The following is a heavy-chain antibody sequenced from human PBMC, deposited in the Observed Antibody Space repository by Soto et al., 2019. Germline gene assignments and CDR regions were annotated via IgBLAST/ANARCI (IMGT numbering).Heavy chain of an antibody. D-gene: IGHD2-2*01. CDR1: GFTFSSYE. CDR2: ISSSGSTI. V-gene: IGHV3-48*03. Sequence: PGGSLRLSCAASGFTFSSYEMNWVRQAPGKGLEWVSYISSSGSTIYYADSVKGRFTISRDNAKDSLYLQMNGLRAEDTAVYYCARWYCSSTSCPGFDYWGQGTLVTVSS. J-gene: IGHJ4*02. CDR3: ARWYCSSTSCPGFDY.